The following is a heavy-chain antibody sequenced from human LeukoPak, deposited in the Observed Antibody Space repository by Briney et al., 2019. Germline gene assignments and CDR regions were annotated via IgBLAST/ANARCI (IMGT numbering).Heavy chain of an antibody. CDR3: AKNRRPYGSGSRESFDY. CDR2: IRYDGSDK. Sequence: GGSLRLSCESSGITFSSYDMHWVRQAPGKGLEWVTFIRYDGSDKCYADSVKGRITISRDNSKNIMYLQMRSLRTEDTAVYYCAKNRRPYGSGSRESFDYWGQGTLVTAS. D-gene: IGHD3-10*01. CDR1: GITFSSYD. J-gene: IGHJ4*02. V-gene: IGHV3-30*02.